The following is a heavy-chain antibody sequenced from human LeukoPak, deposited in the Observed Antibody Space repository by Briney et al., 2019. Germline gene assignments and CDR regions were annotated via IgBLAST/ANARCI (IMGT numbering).Heavy chain of an antibody. Sequence: GGSLRLSCAASGFTFSSYSMNWVPQAPGKGLEWVSSISSSSSYIYYADSVKGRFTISRDNAKNSLYLQINSLRAEDTAVYYSARDDEQQLVYYYYYYMDVWGKGTTVTVSS. V-gene: IGHV3-21*01. CDR2: ISSSSSYI. J-gene: IGHJ6*03. CDR3: ARDDEQQLVYYYYYYMDV. D-gene: IGHD6-13*01. CDR1: GFTFSSYS.